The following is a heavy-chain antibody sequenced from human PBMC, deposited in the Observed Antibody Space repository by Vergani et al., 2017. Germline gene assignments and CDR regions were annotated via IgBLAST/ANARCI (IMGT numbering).Heavy chain of an antibody. CDR2: IKQDGSEK. D-gene: IGHD3-10*01. V-gene: IGHV3-7*04. CDR3: ARDLTAITMVRGVT. Sequence: EVQLVESGGGLVQPGGSLRLSCAASGFTFSSYWMSWVRQAPGKGLEWVANIKQDGSEKYYVDSVKGRLTISRDNAKNSLYLQMNSLSSEDTAVYYCARDLTAITMVRGVTWGQGTLVTVSS. J-gene: IGHJ5*02. CDR1: GFTFSSYW.